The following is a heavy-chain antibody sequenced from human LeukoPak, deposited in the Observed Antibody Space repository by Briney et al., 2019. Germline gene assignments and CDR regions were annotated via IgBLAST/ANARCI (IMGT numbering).Heavy chain of an antibody. CDR2: IYYSGST. CDR1: GGSISSYY. V-gene: IGHV4-59*01. Sequence: SETLSLTCTVSGGSISSYYWSWIRPPPGKGLEWIGYIYYSGSTNYNPSLKSRFTISVDTSKDHFSLKLSSVTAADTAVYYCARVSGRTYYYGMDVWGKGTTVTVSS. CDR3: ARVSGRTYYYGMDV. J-gene: IGHJ6*04. D-gene: IGHD5/OR15-5a*01.